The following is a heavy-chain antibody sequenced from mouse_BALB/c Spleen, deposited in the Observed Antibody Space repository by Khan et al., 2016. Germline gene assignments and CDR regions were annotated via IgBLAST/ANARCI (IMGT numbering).Heavy chain of an antibody. Sequence: EVKLEESGGGLVQPGGSMKLSCVASGFTFSNYWMNWVRQSPEKGLEWVAEIRLKSNNYATHYAESVKGRFTIPRDESKSSVYLQMNDLRAEDTGNYYCTDGNYVDYWGQGTSVTVSS. V-gene: IGHV6-6*02. CDR1: GFTFSNYW. J-gene: IGHJ4*01. CDR2: IRLKSNNYAT. D-gene: IGHD2-1*01. CDR3: TDGNYVDY.